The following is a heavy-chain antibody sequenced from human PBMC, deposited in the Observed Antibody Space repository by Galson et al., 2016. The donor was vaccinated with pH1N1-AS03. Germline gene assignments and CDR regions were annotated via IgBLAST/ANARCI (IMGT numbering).Heavy chain of an antibody. J-gene: IGHJ3*02. CDR1: GGSFSGHY. D-gene: IGHD1-20*01. Sequence: TLSLTCSVSGGSFSGHYWSWVRQPPGRGLEWIGEISHSGGTKYNPSLKSRVAISIHTSKNQFSLTVTSVTAADTAIYYCARGVDNFNVFVFEMWGRGTMVTVSS. CDR3: ARGVDNFNVFVFEM. V-gene: IGHV4-34*01. CDR2: ISHSGGT.